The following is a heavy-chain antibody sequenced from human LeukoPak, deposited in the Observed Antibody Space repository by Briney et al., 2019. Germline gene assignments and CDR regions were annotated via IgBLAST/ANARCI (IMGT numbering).Heavy chain of an antibody. CDR1: GFTFSNFA. CDR3: ARAAVMPVAPVGIGTSDRPLYEYYALDV. CDR2: ISADGNNE. V-gene: IGHV3-30*14. D-gene: IGHD1-1*01. Sequence: GGSLRLSCVGSGFTFSNFAMHWVRQAPGKGLEWASFISADGNNEYYGDSVKGRFTISRDNSKNTFYLQMNSLRAEDTAVYYCARAAVMPVAPVGIGTSDRPLYEYYALDVWGQGTTVTV. J-gene: IGHJ6*02.